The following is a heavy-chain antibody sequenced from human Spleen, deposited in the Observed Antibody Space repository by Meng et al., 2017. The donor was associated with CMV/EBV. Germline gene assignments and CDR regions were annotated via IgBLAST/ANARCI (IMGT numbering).Heavy chain of an antibody. CDR2: INHSGST. Sequence: QVQLQQWGAGLLKPSETLSLPCAVYGGSFSGYYWSWIRQPPGKGLEWIGEINHSGSTNYNPSLKGRVTISVDTSKNQFSLKLSSVTAADTAVYYCARGEIIAAAGHNWFDPWGQGTLVTVSS. CDR1: GGSFSGYY. V-gene: IGHV4-34*01. D-gene: IGHD6-13*01. J-gene: IGHJ5*02. CDR3: ARGEIIAAAGHNWFDP.